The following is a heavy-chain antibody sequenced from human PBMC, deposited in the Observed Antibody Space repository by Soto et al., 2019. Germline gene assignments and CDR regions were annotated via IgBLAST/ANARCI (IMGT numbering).Heavy chain of an antibody. V-gene: IGHV3-23*01. CDR3: AKGRYSSSWYLFDC. CDR1: GFTFTSYA. CDR2: ISGSGDRT. D-gene: IGHD6-13*01. J-gene: IGHJ4*02. Sequence: EVPLLESGGGLVQPGGSLRLSCAASGFTFTSYAMSWVRQSPGQGLEWVSAISGSGDRTYYVGSVKGRFTISRDNSKNTLYLQMNSLRAEDTAVYYCAKGRYSSSWYLFDCWGQGTLVAVSS.